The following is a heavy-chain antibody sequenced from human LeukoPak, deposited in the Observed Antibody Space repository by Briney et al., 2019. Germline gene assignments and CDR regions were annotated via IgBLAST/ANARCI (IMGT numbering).Heavy chain of an antibody. J-gene: IGHJ3*02. Sequence: PGGSLRLSCAASGFTFSKYWMLWVRQAPGKGLESVSRINTDGTVTTYADSVKGRFTISRDSAKNTLYLQMDGLRAEDTAVYYCARSYYYGSGSYAFDIWGQGTMVTVSS. CDR3: ARSYYYGSGSYAFDI. CDR1: GFTFSKYW. V-gene: IGHV3-74*01. D-gene: IGHD3-10*01. CDR2: INTDGTVT.